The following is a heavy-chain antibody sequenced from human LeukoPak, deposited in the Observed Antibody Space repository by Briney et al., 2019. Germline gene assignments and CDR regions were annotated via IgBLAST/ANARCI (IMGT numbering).Heavy chain of an antibody. J-gene: IGHJ4*02. CDR2: INPSSGDT. V-gene: IGHV1-2*02. CDR3: AREGMEDSSGYQLDY. CDR1: GYTFTGYY. D-gene: IGHD3-22*01. Sequence: GSSVNVSCKASGYTFTGYYMHWVRQPAGHGLEWMGWINPSSGDTNYAQKFQDRVTMTRDTSISTAYMELSRLRYDDAAVYYCAREGMEDSSGYQLDYWGQGTLVTVSS.